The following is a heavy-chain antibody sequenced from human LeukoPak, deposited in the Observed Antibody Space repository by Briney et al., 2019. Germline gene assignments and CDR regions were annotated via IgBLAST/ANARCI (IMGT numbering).Heavy chain of an antibody. CDR2: VVASGDGT. V-gene: IGHV3-23*01. CDR3: ARAHVLRPFDS. Sequence: GGSLRLSCAASGFTFRSYVFSWLRQPPGKGLEWVSAVVASGDGTYYADSVKGRFTISRDNSKNTLYLQMNSLGAEDTAVYYCARAHVLRPFDSWGQGTLVTVSS. D-gene: IGHD3-16*01. J-gene: IGHJ4*02. CDR1: GFTFRSYV.